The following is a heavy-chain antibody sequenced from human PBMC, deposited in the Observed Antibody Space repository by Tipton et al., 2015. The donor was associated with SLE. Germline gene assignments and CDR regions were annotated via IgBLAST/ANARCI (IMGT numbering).Heavy chain of an antibody. CDR1: GLTFTGYF. CDR2: INPNSGDT. D-gene: IGHD1-26*01. V-gene: IGHV1-2*07. Sequence: QLVQSGAEVKKPGASVKVSCETSGLTFTGYFLHWIRQAPGQGLEWMGWINPNSGDTIFAHRFQGRITMTRDTSISTAYMELSSLTSADTAVYYCAREYFSGTYSNNWFDPWGQGTLVTVSS. CDR3: AREYFSGTYSNNWFDP. J-gene: IGHJ5*02.